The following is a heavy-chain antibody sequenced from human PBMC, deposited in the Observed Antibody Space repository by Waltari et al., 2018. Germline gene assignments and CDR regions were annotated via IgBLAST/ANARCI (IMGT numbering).Heavy chain of an antibody. CDR1: GGSFSGYY. V-gene: IGHV4-34*01. D-gene: IGHD3-10*01. J-gene: IGHJ4*02. CDR2: INRSGNT. Sequence: QVQLQQWGAGLLKPSETLSLTCAVYGGSFSGYYWSWIRQPPGKGLDWIVEINRSGNTNYNPSLKSRVTISIDTSKIQFSLKRSSVTAADTSVYYCARERLWFGEGFDYWGQGTLVTVSS. CDR3: ARERLWFGEGFDY.